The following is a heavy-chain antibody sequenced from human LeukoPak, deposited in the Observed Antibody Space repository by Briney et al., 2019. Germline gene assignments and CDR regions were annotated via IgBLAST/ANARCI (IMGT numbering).Heavy chain of an antibody. Sequence: ASVKVSCKASGYTFTGYYMHWVRQAPGQGLEWMGRINPNSGGTNYAQKFQGRVTMTRDTSISTAYMELSRLRSDDTAVYYCARVTEWELLLKDWGQGTLVTVSS. J-gene: IGHJ4*02. V-gene: IGHV1-2*02. CDR3: ARVTEWELLLKD. CDR1: GYTFTGYY. D-gene: IGHD1-26*01. CDR2: INPNSGGT.